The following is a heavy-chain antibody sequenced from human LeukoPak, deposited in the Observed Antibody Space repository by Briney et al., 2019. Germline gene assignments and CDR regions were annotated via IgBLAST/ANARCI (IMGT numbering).Heavy chain of an antibody. J-gene: IGHJ6*03. V-gene: IGHV4-39*07. CDR1: GGSISSSSYY. D-gene: IGHD3-10*01. CDR3: ARVKYGSGSLIYYYYYMDV. CDR2: IYYSGST. Sequence: PSETLSLTCTVSGGSISSSSYYWGWIRQPPGKGLEWIGSIYYSGSTYYNPSLKSRVTISVDTSKNQFSLKLSSVTAADTAVYYCARVKYGSGSLIYYYYYMDVWGKGTTVTISS.